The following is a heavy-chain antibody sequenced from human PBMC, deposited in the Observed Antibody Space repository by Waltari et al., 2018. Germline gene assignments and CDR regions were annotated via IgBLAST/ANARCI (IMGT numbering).Heavy chain of an antibody. CDR1: GFTFRSYG. CDR3: ARERYGGYVDY. V-gene: IGHV3-33*01. D-gene: IGHD5-12*01. Sequence: QVQLVESGGGVVQPGRSLRLSCAASGFTFRSYGMHWVRQAPGKGLEWVAVIWYDGSNKYYADSVKGRFTISRDNSKNTLYLQMNSLRAEDTAVYYCARERYGGYVDYWGQGTLVTVSS. J-gene: IGHJ4*02. CDR2: IWYDGSNK.